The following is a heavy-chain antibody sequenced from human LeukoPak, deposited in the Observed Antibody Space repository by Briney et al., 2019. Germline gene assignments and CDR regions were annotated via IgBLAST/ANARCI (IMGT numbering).Heavy chain of an antibody. CDR2: ISSSSSYI. V-gene: IGHV3-21*01. CDR1: GFTFSSYS. CDR3: ARGEYDFWSGYYTGTSYTFDY. D-gene: IGHD3-3*01. Sequence: GGSLRLSCAASGFTFSSYSMNWVRQAPGKGLEWVSSISSSSSYIYYADSVKGRFTISRDNAKNSLYLQMNSLRAEDTAVYYCARGEYDFWSGYYTGTSYTFDYWGQGTLVTVSP. J-gene: IGHJ4*02.